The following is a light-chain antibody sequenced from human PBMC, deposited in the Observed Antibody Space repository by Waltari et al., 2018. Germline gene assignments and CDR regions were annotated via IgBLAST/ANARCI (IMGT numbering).Light chain of an antibody. CDR2: DAS. J-gene: IGKJ1*01. V-gene: IGKV3-11*01. CDR1: QSVGSY. Sequence: EIVLTQSPATLSLSPGERAPLSCRASQSVGSYLVWYQHKPGQAPRLLIYDASNRATGIPARFSGSGAGTDFTLTISSLEPEDFAVFYCQQRSNWPRTFGQGTKVEIK. CDR3: QQRSNWPRT.